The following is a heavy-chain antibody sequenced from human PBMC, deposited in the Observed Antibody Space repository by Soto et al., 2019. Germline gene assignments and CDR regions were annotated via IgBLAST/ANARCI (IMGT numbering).Heavy chain of an antibody. Sequence: SETLSLTCSVYGGSFSDYYWSWIRQPAGKGLESLGRLSASGRTNYSPSLQSRVTMSLDRSKNRLSLRLTSVSAADTAVYYCARRKGDYYDSSGYHYYFDYWGQGTLVTVSS. V-gene: IGHV4-4*07. CDR3: ARRKGDYYDSSGYHYYFDY. J-gene: IGHJ4*02. D-gene: IGHD3-22*01. CDR1: GGSFSDYY. CDR2: LSASGRT.